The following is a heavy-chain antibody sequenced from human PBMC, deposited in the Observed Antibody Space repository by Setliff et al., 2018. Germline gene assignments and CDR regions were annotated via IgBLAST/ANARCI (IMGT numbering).Heavy chain of an antibody. V-gene: IGHV1-46*01. CDR1: GYTFTNHY. D-gene: IGHD5-12*01. CDR3: ARAPGRRSGYDPYYFDY. J-gene: IGHJ4*02. CDR2: INPGGGST. Sequence: ASVKVSCKASGYTFTNHYMHWVRQAPGQGLEWMGMINPGGGSTTYAQKFQGRVTMTTDTSTSTAYMELRSLRSDDTAVYYCARAPGRRSGYDPYYFDYWGQGTLVTVSS.